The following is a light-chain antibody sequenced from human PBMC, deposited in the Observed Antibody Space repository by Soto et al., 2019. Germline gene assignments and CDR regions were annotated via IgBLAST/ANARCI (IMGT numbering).Light chain of an antibody. Sequence: EIVLTQSPGTLSLSPGERATLSCRASQNVSSNLAWYQQKPGQAPRLLIYGASSRATGIPVRFSGSGSGTEFTLTISSLQSEDFAVYYCQQYNNWPLTFGQGTRLEI. V-gene: IGKV3-15*01. CDR3: QQYNNWPLT. CDR1: QNVSSN. CDR2: GAS. J-gene: IGKJ5*01.